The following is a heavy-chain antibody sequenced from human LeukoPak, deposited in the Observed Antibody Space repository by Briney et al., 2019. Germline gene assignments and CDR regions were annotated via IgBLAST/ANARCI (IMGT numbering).Heavy chain of an antibody. Sequence: QPSETLSLTCAVSGGSISSSNWWSWVRQPPGKGLEWVAVISYDGSNKYYADSVKGRFTISRDNSKNTLYLQMNSLRAEDTAVYYCARVWAYDYVWGTQDYWGQGTLVTVSS. V-gene: IGHV3-30-3*01. CDR1: GGSISSSN. CDR2: ISYDGSNK. J-gene: IGHJ4*02. CDR3: ARVWAYDYVWGTQDY. D-gene: IGHD3-16*01.